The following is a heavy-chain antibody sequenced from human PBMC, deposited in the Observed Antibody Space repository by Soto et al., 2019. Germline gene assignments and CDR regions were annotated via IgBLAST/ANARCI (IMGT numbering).Heavy chain of an antibody. CDR3: ARRWGTYFDY. Sequence: SETLSLTCTVSGGSISSGDYYWSWIRQLPGKDLEWIAYIYYNGNTYYTPSLKSRATISLDTSRNQFFLNLNSVTAADTAVYYCARRWGTYFDYWGQGTLVTVSS. CDR1: GGSISSGDYY. D-gene: IGHD7-27*01. V-gene: IGHV4-31*03. J-gene: IGHJ4*02. CDR2: IYYNGNT.